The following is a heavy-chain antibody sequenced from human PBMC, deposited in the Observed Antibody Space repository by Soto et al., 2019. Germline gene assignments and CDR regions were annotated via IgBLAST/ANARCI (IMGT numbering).Heavy chain of an antibody. Sequence: GGSLRLSCAASGFTFSNYGMHWVRQAPGKGLEWVAVISYDGYNKYYADSVKGRFTISRDNSKNTLYLQMNSLRAEDTAVYYCAKVRIAVAIDYYYYGMDVWGQGTKVTVSS. CDR2: ISYDGYNK. CDR3: AKVRIAVAIDYYYYGMDV. J-gene: IGHJ6*02. D-gene: IGHD6-19*01. V-gene: IGHV3-30*18. CDR1: GFTFSNYG.